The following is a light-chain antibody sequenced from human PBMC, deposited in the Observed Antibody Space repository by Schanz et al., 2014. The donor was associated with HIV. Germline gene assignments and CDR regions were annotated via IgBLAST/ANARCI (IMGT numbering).Light chain of an antibody. CDR1: ALNVGHNF. CDR3: ATWDSTLSAVV. Sequence: QSLLTQPPSVSAAPGQRVTISCSGDALNVGHNFVSWYQQFPGTAPKLLIFADYQRPSEIPDRISGSKTGTSATLAIVGLQTGDEADYYCATWDSTLSAVVFGGGTKLTVL. V-gene: IGLV1-51*01. J-gene: IGLJ2*01. CDR2: ADY.